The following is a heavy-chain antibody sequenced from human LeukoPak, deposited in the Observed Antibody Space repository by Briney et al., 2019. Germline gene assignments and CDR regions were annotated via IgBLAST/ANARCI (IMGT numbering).Heavy chain of an antibody. Sequence: PSETLSLTCTVSGDSISTSSYYWGWIRQPPGKGLEWIGSMDHRVATYYNPSLKSRITTSVDTSKNQFSLKLNSVSAADTAVYYCARHGMTEGCLDYRGQGTLVTVSS. CDR1: GDSISTSSYY. CDR2: MDHRVAT. D-gene: IGHD1-26*01. V-gene: IGHV4-39*01. J-gene: IGHJ4*02. CDR3: ARHGMTEGCLDY.